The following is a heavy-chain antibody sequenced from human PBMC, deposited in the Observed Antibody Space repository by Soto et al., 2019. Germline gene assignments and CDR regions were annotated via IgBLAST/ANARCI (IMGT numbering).Heavy chain of an antibody. CDR2: IYPGDSDT. CDR1: GYRFTSYW. CDR3: ARPLSPGGGYDAFDI. Sequence: PGESLKISYKGSGYRFTSYWIGWVRQMPGKGLECMGIIYPGDSDTRYSPSFQGQVTISADKSISTAYLQWSSLKASDTAMYYCARPLSPGGGYDAFDIWGQGTMVTVS. D-gene: IGHD2-15*01. V-gene: IGHV5-51*01. J-gene: IGHJ3*02.